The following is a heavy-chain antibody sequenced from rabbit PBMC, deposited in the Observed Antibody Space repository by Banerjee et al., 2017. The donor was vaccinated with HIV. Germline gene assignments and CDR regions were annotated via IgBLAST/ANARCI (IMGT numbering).Heavy chain of an antibody. CDR2: IYTSSGGT. D-gene: IGHD1-1*01. V-gene: IGHV1S43*01. CDR1: GFSFSSSYW. J-gene: IGHJ4*01. Sequence: QEQLEESGGDLVKPEGSLTLTCTASGFSFSSSYWICWVRQAPGKGLEWIASIYTSSGGTYYASWVNGRFTISRSTSLNTVDLKMTSLTAADTATYFCARAYGSSSGYDLWGQGTLVTVS. CDR3: ARAYGSSSGYDL.